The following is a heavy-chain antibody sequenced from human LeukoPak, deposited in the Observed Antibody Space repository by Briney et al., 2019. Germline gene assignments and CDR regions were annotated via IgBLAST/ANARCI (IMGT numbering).Heavy chain of an antibody. D-gene: IGHD4-17*01. CDR2: IWYDGSNK. CDR3: ARGRYYGDYVSDY. J-gene: IGHJ4*02. CDR1: GFTFSSYG. Sequence: PGRSLRLSCAASGFTFSSYGMHCVRQAPGKGLESVAGIWYDGSNKYYADSVKGRFTISRDNSKNTLFLQMNSLRAEDTAVYYCARGRYYGDYVSDYWGQGTLVTVSS. V-gene: IGHV3-33*01.